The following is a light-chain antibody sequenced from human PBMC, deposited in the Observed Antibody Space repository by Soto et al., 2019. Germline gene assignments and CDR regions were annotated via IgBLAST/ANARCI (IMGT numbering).Light chain of an antibody. CDR3: QQGHSTPIT. V-gene: IGKV1-39*01. CDR2: DAS. Sequence: DIQMTQSPSSLSASIGDRVSLTCRASQSISRYLNWYQQKPGKAPKPLIHDASSLQSGVPSRFSGSGSGTDFTLTISSLQPEDFATYYCQQGHSTPITFGQGTRLEIK. CDR1: QSISRY. J-gene: IGKJ5*01.